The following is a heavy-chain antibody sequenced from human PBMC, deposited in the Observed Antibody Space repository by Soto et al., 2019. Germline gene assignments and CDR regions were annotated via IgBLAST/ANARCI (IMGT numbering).Heavy chain of an antibody. CDR3: AKMSSENYYDPVFS. CDR2: ISSSGNII. CDR1: GFTFSDYY. Sequence: QVQLVESGGGLVKTGGSLRIVCEASGFTFSDYYMSWVRQAPGKGLEWVSYISSSGNIIYYADSVKGRFTISRDNAKNSVYVQMNSLRAEDTALYFCAKMSSENYYDPVFSWGQGTLVTVSS. V-gene: IGHV3-11*01. J-gene: IGHJ4*02. D-gene: IGHD3-22*01.